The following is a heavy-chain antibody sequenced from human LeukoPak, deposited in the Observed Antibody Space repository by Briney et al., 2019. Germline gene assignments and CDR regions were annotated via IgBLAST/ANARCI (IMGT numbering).Heavy chain of an antibody. V-gene: IGHV4-61*05. CDR2: IYYSGST. CDR1: GGSISSSNYY. Sequence: PSETLSLTCTVSGGSISSSNYYWGWIRQPPGKGLEYIGYIYYSGSTNYNPSLKSRVTISVDTSKNQFSLRLTSVTAADTAVYYCAREAGRQQWLVLDHWGQGTLVTVSS. CDR3: AREAGRQQWLVLDH. J-gene: IGHJ4*02. D-gene: IGHD6-19*01.